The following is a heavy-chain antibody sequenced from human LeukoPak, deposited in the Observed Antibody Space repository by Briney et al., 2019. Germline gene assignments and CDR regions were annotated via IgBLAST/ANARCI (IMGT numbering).Heavy chain of an antibody. Sequence: KTSETLSLTCTVSGGSISSGDYYWSWIRQPPGKGLEWIGYIYYSGSTNYNPSLKSRVTISVDTSKNQFSLKLSSVTAADTAVYYCAREQYSSSWDEVTMRNYYYYYMDVWGKGTTVTVSS. CDR2: IYYSGST. J-gene: IGHJ6*03. D-gene: IGHD6-13*01. V-gene: IGHV4-61*08. CDR3: AREQYSSSWDEVTMRNYYYYYMDV. CDR1: GGSISSGDYY.